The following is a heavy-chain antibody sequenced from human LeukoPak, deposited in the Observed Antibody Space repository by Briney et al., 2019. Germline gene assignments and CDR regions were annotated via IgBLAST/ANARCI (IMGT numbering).Heavy chain of an antibody. J-gene: IGHJ4*02. V-gene: IGHV1-2*02. CDR2: IDPNSGGT. CDR1: EYTFTGYQ. D-gene: IGHD3-10*01. Sequence: ASVKVSCKASEYTFTGYQVHWVRQAPGQGLEWMGWIDPNSGGTNFARQFQGRVTMTRDTSIGTAYMELSRLTSDDTAVYYCARDYYGSGTYSRDYWGQGTLVTVSS. CDR3: ARDYYGSGTYSRDY.